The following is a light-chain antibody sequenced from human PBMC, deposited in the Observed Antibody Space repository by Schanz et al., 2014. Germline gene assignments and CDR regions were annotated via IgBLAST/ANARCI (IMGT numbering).Light chain of an antibody. J-gene: IGKJ1*01. Sequence: EIVMTQSPATLSLSPGERATFSCRASQSIVTNLAWYQQRPGQPPRLLIYGAFTRATDIPARFSGSGSGTEFTLTISSLQPDDFATYYCQRYYSGRGFGQGTKVEIK. CDR3: QRYYSGRG. CDR1: QSIVTN. V-gene: IGKV3-15*01. CDR2: GAF.